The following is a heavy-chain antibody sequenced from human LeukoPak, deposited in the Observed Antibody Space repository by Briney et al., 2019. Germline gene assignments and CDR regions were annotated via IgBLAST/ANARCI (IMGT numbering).Heavy chain of an antibody. V-gene: IGHV1-18*01. CDR3: AKALSRVRTEGIDY. J-gene: IGHJ4*02. D-gene: IGHD3-10*01. Sequence: ASVKVSCKASGYTFTSYGIGWVRQAPGQGLEWMGWISAYNGNTNYAQNLQGRVTMTTDTSTSTAYMELRSLRSDDTAVYYCAKALSRVRTEGIDYWGQGTLVTVSS. CDR2: ISAYNGNT. CDR1: GYTFTSYG.